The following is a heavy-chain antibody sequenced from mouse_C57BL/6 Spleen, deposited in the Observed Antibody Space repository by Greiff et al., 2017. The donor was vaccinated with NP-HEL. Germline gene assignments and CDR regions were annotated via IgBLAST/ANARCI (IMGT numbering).Heavy chain of an antibody. CDR1: GYTFTSYW. V-gene: IGHV1-59*01. Sequence: QVQLQQPGAELVRPGTSVKLSCKASGYTFTSYWMHWVKQRPGQGLEWIGVIDPSDSYTNYNQKFKGKATLTVDTSSSTAYMQLSSLTSEDSAVYYCARKGVSYYFDYWGQGTTLTVSS. CDR3: ARKGVSYYFDY. J-gene: IGHJ2*01. CDR2: IDPSDSYT.